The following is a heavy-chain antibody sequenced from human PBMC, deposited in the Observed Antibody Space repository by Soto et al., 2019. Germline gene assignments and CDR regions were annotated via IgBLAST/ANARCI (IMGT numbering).Heavy chain of an antibody. CDR1: GGSISSGGYY. Sequence: PSETLSLTCTVSGGSISSGGYYWSWIRQHPGKGLEWIGYIYYSGSTYYNPSLKSRVTISVDTSKNQFSLKLSSVTAADTAVYYCAGGYSGYGLGDYWGQGTLVTVSS. V-gene: IGHV4-31*03. J-gene: IGHJ4*02. CDR3: AGGYSGYGLGDY. D-gene: IGHD5-12*01. CDR2: IYYSGST.